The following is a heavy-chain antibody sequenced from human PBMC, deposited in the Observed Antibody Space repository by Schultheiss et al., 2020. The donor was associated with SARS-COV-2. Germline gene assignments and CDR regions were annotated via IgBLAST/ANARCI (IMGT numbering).Heavy chain of an antibody. J-gene: IGHJ6*02. V-gene: IGHV3-33*08. CDR3: ARDSIGELSRGDYYYGMDV. D-gene: IGHD3-10*01. CDR2: IWYDGSNK. CDR1: GFTFSSYD. Sequence: GGSLRLSFAASGFTFSSYDMHWVRQAPGKGLEWVAVIWYDGSNKYYADSVKGRFTISRDNSKNTLYLQMNSLRAEDTAVYYCARDSIGELSRGDYYYGMDVWGQGTTVTVSS.